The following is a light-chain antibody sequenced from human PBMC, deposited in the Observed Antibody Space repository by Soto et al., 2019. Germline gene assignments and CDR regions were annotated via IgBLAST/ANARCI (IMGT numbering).Light chain of an antibody. Sequence: QSVLTQPASVSGSPGQSITICCTGTSSDVGGYNYVSWYQQHPGKAPKLMIYDVSNRPSGVSNRFSGSKSGNTASLTISGLQAEDEADYYCSSYTSSSTLVVFGTGTKVTVL. CDR1: SSDVGGYNY. CDR3: SSYTSSSTLVV. J-gene: IGLJ1*01. CDR2: DVS. V-gene: IGLV2-14*01.